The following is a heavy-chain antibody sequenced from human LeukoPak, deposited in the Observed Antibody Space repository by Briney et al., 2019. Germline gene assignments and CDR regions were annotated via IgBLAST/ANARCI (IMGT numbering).Heavy chain of an antibody. Sequence: SETLSLTCTVSGGSISSSSYYWGWIRQPPGKGLEWIGSIYYSGSTYYNPSLKSRVTISVDTSKNQFSLKLSSVTAADTAVYYCAKGPGYDILTGYSSAAFDIWGQGTMVTVSS. J-gene: IGHJ3*02. CDR2: IYYSGST. CDR1: GGSISSSSYY. V-gene: IGHV4-39*01. CDR3: AKGPGYDILTGYSSAAFDI. D-gene: IGHD3-9*01.